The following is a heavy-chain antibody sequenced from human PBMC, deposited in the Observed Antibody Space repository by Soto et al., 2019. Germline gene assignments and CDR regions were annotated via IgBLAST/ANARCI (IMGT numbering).Heavy chain of an antibody. CDR1: GFTFSDYV. D-gene: IGHD3-10*01. CDR3: AEDPRSLDY. J-gene: IGHJ4*02. CDR2: ISGSGFTT. V-gene: IGHV3-23*01. Sequence: EVQLLESGGGLVQPGGSLRLSCAASGFTFSDYVMNWVRQAPGKGLEWVAVISGSGFTTHYADSVKGRFTISRDNSKNTLYLQMDSLRAEDTAVYYCAEDPRSLDYWGQGTLVTVSS.